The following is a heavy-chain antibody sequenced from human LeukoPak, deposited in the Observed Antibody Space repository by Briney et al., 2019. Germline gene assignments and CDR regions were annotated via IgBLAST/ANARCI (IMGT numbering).Heavy chain of an antibody. CDR1: GFTFSSYG. V-gene: IGHV3-30*02. CDR3: AREAARYYYDSSGDFDY. D-gene: IGHD3-22*01. CDR2: IRYDGSNK. J-gene: IGHJ4*02. Sequence: GGSLRLSCAASGFTFSSYGMHWVRQAPGKGLEWVAFIRYDGSNKYYADSVKGRFTISRDNSKNTLYLQMNSLRAEDTAVYYCAREAARYYYDSSGDFDYWGQGTLVTVSS.